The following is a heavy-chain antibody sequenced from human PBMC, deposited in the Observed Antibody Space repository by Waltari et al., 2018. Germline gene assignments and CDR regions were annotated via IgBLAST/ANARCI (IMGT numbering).Heavy chain of an antibody. J-gene: IGHJ4*02. CDR2: IKHDGSET. CDR3: ARDPLTGRTSDY. CDR1: GFPFHTVW. D-gene: IGHD7-27*01. V-gene: IGHV3-7*03. Sequence: EIQLVESGGDLVQPGGSLRIPCVTSGFPFHTVWMAWVRQVPGKGLQWLAHIKHDGSETYHVDSVKGRFTISRDNARNSLYLQMNSLRAEDTAVYYCARDPLTGRTSDYWGQGTLVTVSS.